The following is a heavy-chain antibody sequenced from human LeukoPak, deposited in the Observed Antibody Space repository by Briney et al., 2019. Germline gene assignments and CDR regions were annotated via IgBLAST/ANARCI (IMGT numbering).Heavy chain of an antibody. V-gene: IGHV1-69*05. CDR1: GGTFSSYA. Sequence: VKVSCKASGGTFSSYAISWVRQAPGQGLEWMGGIIPIFGTANYAQRFQGRVTITTDESTSTAYMELSSLRSEDTAVYYCARSTYYDFWSGYYVPLFDYWGQGTLVTVSS. CDR3: ARSTYYDFWSGYYVPLFDY. D-gene: IGHD3-3*01. J-gene: IGHJ4*02. CDR2: IIPIFGTA.